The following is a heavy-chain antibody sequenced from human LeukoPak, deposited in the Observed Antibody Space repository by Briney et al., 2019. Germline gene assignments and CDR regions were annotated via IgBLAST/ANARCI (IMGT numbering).Heavy chain of an antibody. Sequence: PSETLSLTRTVSGGSISSSSYYWGWIRQPPGKGLEWIGYIYYSGSTYYNPSLKSRVTISVDTSKNQFSLKLSSVTAADTAVYYCARGQGGIAAAGNGFDPWGQGTLVTVSS. CDR1: GGSISSSSYY. V-gene: IGHV4-39*07. J-gene: IGHJ5*02. CDR2: IYYSGST. CDR3: ARGQGGIAAAGNGFDP. D-gene: IGHD6-13*01.